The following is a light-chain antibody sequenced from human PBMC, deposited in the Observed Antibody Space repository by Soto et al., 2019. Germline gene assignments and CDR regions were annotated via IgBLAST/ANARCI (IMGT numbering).Light chain of an antibody. CDR3: QQYSNSPPLT. V-gene: IGKV3-20*01. J-gene: IGKJ4*01. CDR1: RSVGTF. CDR2: GAS. Sequence: TQSPGTLSLSPGERATLSCRASRSVGTFLAWYQQKPGQAPRLLIYGASSRATVIPDRFSGSGSGTDFTLTISRLEPEDFAVYYCQQYSNSPPLTFGGGTKVDI.